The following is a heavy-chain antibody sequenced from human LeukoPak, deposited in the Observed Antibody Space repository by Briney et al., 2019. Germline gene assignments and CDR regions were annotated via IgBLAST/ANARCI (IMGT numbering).Heavy chain of an antibody. J-gene: IGHJ6*02. CDR1: GYTFTSYY. CDR3: ASHTYGMDV. Sequence: SVKVSCKASGYTFTSYYMHWVRQAPGQGLEWMGGIILIFGTANYAQKFQGRVTITADESTSTAYMELSSLRSEDTAVYYCASHTYGMDVWGQGTTVTVSS. V-gene: IGHV1-69*13. CDR2: IILIFGTA.